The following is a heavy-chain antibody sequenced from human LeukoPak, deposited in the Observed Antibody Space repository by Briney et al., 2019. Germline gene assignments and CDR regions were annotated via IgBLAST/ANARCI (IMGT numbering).Heavy chain of an antibody. D-gene: IGHD3-22*01. V-gene: IGHV3-23*01. Sequence: GGSLTLSCAVSGFTFSAYAMSWVRQPPGKGLEWVSAMSGSGGMTYYADSVKGRFSISRDNSKNTLHLQMNSLRAEDAAVYYCAKGAMPFYDGSGYNYFDYGGQGTPVTV. J-gene: IGHJ4*02. CDR2: MSGSGGMT. CDR3: AKGAMPFYDGSGYNYFDY. CDR1: GFTFSAYA.